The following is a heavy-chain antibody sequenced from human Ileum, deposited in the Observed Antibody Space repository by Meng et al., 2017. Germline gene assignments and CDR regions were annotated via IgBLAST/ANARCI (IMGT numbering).Heavy chain of an antibody. CDR2: GST. J-gene: IGHJ4*02. Sequence: QMPLQESGPGLVRPSETLSLPCTVSGASVSSKNAGWGWIRQPPGKGLEWIGYGSTNHNPSLKSRVTISVDTSKNQFFLTLNSVTAADTAIYYCARDHWGSLDYWGQGILVTVSS. V-gene: IGHV4-61*01. D-gene: IGHD7-27*01. CDR1: GASVSSKNAG. CDR3: ARDHWGSLDY.